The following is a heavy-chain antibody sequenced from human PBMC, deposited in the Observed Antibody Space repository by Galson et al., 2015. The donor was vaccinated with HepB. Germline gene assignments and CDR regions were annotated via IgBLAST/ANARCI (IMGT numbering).Heavy chain of an antibody. J-gene: IGHJ4*02. Sequence: PALVKPTQTLTLTCIFSGFSLNTEGVGVGWIRQPPGKALEWLALVYGDDDKCYSPSLKNRLAITKDTSKNQVVLTMTNMGPLDTATYYCAHRRQYCIGDCYEHFDFWGQGTLVTVSS. D-gene: IGHD2-21*02. V-gene: IGHV2-5*02. CDR1: GFSLNTEGVG. CDR3: AHRRQYCIGDCYEHFDF. CDR2: VYGDDDK.